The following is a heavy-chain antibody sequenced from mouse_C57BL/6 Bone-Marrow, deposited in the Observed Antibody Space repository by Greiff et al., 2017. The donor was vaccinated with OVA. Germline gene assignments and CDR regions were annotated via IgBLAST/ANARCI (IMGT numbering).Heavy chain of an antibody. Sequence: EVKLMESGGDLVKPGGSLKLSCAASGFTFSSYGMSWVRQTPDKRLEWVATISSGGSYTYYPDSVQGRFTISRDTAKNTLYLQMSSLKTEETAMDYCARHRITTVADYYAMDYWGQGTSVTVSA. V-gene: IGHV5-6*01. CDR1: GFTFSSYG. CDR3: ARHRITTVADYYAMDY. D-gene: IGHD1-1*01. CDR2: ISSGGSYT. J-gene: IGHJ4*01.